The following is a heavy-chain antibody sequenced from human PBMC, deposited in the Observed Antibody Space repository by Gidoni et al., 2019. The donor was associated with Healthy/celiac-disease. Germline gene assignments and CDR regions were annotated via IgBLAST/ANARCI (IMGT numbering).Heavy chain of an antibody. CDR1: GYTFTGYY. V-gene: IGHV1-2*02. D-gene: IGHD6-19*01. Sequence: QVQLVQSGAEVKKPGASVKVSCKASGYTFTGYYMHWVRQAPGQGLEWMGWINPNSGGTNYAQKFQGRGTMTRDTSISTAYMELSRLRSDDTAVYYCAREFIAVAGIGGGIDYWGQGTLVTVSS. J-gene: IGHJ4*02. CDR2: INPNSGGT. CDR3: AREFIAVAGIGGGIDY.